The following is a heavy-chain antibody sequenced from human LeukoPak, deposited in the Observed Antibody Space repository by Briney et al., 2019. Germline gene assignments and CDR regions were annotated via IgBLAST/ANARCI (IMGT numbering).Heavy chain of an antibody. CDR2: INHSGST. J-gene: IGHJ4*02. D-gene: IGHD6-19*01. V-gene: IGHV4-34*01. Sequence: SETLSLTCAVYGGSFSGYYWSWIRQPPGKGLEWIGEINHSGSTNYNPSLKSRVTISVDTSKNQFSLKLSSVTAADTAVYYCARRRSRVAGTLRFDYWGQGTLVTVSS. CDR3: ARRRSRVAGTLRFDY. CDR1: GGSFSGYY.